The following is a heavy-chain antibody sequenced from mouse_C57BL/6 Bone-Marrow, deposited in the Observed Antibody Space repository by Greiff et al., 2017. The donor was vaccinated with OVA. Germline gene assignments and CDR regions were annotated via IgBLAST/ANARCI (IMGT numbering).Heavy chain of an antibody. CDR1: GYTFTSYW. J-gene: IGHJ3*01. CDR3: ARSDDDGYYVAY. Sequence: QVQLKQPGAELVRPGSSVKLSCKASGYTFTSYWMHWVKQRPIQGLEWIGNIDPSDSETHYNQKFKDKATLTVDKSSSTAYMQLSSLTSEDSAVYYCARSDDDGYYVAYWGQGTLVTVSA. CDR2: IDPSDSET. V-gene: IGHV1-52*01. D-gene: IGHD2-3*01.